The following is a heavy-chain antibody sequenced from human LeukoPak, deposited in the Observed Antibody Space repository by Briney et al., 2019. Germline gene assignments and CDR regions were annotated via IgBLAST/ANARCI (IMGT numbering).Heavy chain of an antibody. CDR2: ISGSGGST. V-gene: IGHV3-23*01. Sequence: GGSLRLSCAASGFTFSSYAMSWVRQAPGKGLEWVSAISGSGGSTYYADSVKGRFTISRDNSKNTLYLQMNSLKTEDTAVYYCTTARGCSSTSCYTQAYYYYYYYMDVWGKGTTVTVSS. D-gene: IGHD2-2*02. J-gene: IGHJ6*03. CDR1: GFTFSSYA. CDR3: TTARGCSSTSCYTQAYYYYYYYMDV.